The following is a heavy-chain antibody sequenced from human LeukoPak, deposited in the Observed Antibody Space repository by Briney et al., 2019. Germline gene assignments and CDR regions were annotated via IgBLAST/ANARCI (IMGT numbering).Heavy chain of an antibody. Sequence: SETLSLTCTVSGGSISSSSYYWGWTRQPPGKGLEWIGSIYYSGTTYYNPSLKSRVTISVDTSKNQFSLKLSSVTAADTAVYYCARALDSGWPEPFDYWGQGTLVTVSS. CDR2: IYYSGTT. CDR1: GGSISSSSYY. J-gene: IGHJ4*02. CDR3: ARALDSGWPEPFDY. V-gene: IGHV4-39*01. D-gene: IGHD6-19*01.